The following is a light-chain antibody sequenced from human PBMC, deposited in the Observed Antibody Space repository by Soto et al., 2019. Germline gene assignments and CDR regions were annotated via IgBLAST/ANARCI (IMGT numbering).Light chain of an antibody. Sequence: ESVLTQSPGTLSLSPGERVTLSCRASQSISSNYLAWYQQKPGQAPRLLIYGASTRVTGIPDRFSGSGSGTDFPLTISRLEPEDSAVYYCQQYGSSPTWTFGQGTKVEIK. V-gene: IGKV3-20*01. CDR2: GAS. CDR1: QSISSNY. J-gene: IGKJ1*01. CDR3: QQYGSSPTWT.